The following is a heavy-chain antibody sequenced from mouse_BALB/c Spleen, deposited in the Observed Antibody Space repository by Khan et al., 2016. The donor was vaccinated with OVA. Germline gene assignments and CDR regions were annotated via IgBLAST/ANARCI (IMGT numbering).Heavy chain of an antibody. V-gene: IGHV2-2*02. J-gene: IGHJ3*01. CDR1: GFSLTYYG. Sequence: QVRLQQSGPGLVQPSQSLSITCTVSGFSLTYYGVHWVRQSPGKGLEWLGVIWSGGSTDYNEAFISRLNISKDNTKSQAFFKMNSLQVNDTAIYYCARNYDYDEGLAYWGQGTLVTVSA. CDR3: ARNYDYDEGLAY. CDR2: IWSGGST. D-gene: IGHD2-4*01.